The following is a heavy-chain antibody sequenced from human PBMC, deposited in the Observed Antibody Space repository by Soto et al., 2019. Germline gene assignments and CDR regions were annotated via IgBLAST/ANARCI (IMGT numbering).Heavy chain of an antibody. Sequence: GGSLRLSCAASGFTFSSYAMSWVRQAPGKGLEWVSAISGSGGSTYYADSVKGRFTISRDNSKNTLYLQMSSLRAEDTAVYYCAKREYSSSRGKDYYGMDVWGQGSTVTVSS. D-gene: IGHD6-6*01. CDR1: GFTFSSYA. CDR2: ISGSGGST. J-gene: IGHJ6*02. V-gene: IGHV3-23*01. CDR3: AKREYSSSRGKDYYGMDV.